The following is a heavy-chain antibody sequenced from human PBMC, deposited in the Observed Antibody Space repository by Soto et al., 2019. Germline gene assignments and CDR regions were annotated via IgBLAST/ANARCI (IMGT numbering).Heavy chain of an antibody. Sequence: SETLSLTCTVSGGSISSYYWSWIRQPPGNGLEWIGYIYYSGSTNYNPSLKSRVTISVDTSKNQFSLKLSSVTAADTAVYYCAREDSYGYMGYYFDYWGQGNLVTVSS. CDR1: GGSISSYY. J-gene: IGHJ4*02. D-gene: IGHD5-18*01. V-gene: IGHV4-59*01. CDR2: IYYSGST. CDR3: AREDSYGYMGYYFDY.